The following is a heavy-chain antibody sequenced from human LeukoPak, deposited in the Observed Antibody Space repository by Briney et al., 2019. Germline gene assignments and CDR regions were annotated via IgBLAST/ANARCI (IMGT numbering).Heavy chain of an antibody. Sequence: SETLSLTCTVSGYSISTGYYWDWIRQPPGKGLEWIGTFYHGGSTYYNPSLKSRVTISVDTSKNQFSLKLNSVTAADTAVYYCARGPPYAPGVLDVWGKGTTVTISS. CDR2: FYHGGST. J-gene: IGHJ6*04. CDR1: GYSISTGYY. V-gene: IGHV4-38-2*02. CDR3: ARGPPYAPGVLDV. D-gene: IGHD7-27*01.